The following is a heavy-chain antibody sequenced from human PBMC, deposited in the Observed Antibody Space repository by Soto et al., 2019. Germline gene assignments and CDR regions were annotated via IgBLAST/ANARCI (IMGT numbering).Heavy chain of an antibody. CDR1: GGSISSYY. Sequence: SETLSLTCTVSGGSISSYYWSWIRQPPGKGLEWIGYIYYSGSTNYNPSLKSRVTISVDTSKNQFSLKLSSVTAADTAVYYCARQTTMVRGVTNYYYYYGMDVWGQGTTVTVSS. D-gene: IGHD3-10*01. CDR2: IYYSGST. J-gene: IGHJ6*02. V-gene: IGHV4-59*08. CDR3: ARQTTMVRGVTNYYYYYGMDV.